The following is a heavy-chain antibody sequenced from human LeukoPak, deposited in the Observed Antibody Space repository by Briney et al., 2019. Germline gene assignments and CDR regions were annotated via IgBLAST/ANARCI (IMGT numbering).Heavy chain of an antibody. CDR1: GFTFSSYW. D-gene: IGHD4-17*01. J-gene: IGHJ4*02. Sequence: GGSLRLSCAASGFTFSSYWMHWVRQAPGKGLVWVSRINSDGSSTSYADSVKGRFTISRDNAKNTLYLQMNSLRAEDTAVYYCSREDTVTMWERGAPNDYWGQGTLVTVSS. CDR3: SREDTVTMWERGAPNDY. CDR2: INSDGSST. V-gene: IGHV3-74*01.